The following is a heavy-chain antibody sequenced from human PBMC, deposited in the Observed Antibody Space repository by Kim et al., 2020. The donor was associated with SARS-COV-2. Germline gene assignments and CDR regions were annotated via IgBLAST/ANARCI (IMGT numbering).Heavy chain of an antibody. CDR3: SRQYTSSSDI. V-gene: IGHV4-39*01. D-gene: IGHD6-6*01. J-gene: IGHJ4*02. Sequence: GSTFYNPSRQSRVTISADTSKNQFYLKMTSVTAADTAVYFCSRQYTSSSDIWGPGTLVTVSS. CDR2: GST.